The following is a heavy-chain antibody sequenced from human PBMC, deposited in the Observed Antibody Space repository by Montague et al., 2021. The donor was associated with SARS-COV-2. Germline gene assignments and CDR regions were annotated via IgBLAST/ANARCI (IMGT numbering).Heavy chain of an antibody. CDR3: ARNIGWYSHDR. V-gene: IGHV4-59*08. Sequence: SETLSLTCTVSGDSISRYYWTWIRQSPGRGLEWIGYIYKSEKTNYNPSLKSRVTISEDTSKNQFSLKLRSVTAADTAVYYCARNIGWYSHDRWGQGTLVTVSP. CDR1: GDSISRYY. CDR2: IYKSEKT. D-gene: IGHD6-19*01. J-gene: IGHJ5*02.